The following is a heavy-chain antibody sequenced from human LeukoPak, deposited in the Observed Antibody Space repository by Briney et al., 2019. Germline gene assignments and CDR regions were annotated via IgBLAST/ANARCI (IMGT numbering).Heavy chain of an antibody. CDR2: ISGSGGST. Sequence: PGASLRLSCAASGFTFSSYAVRWVRQAPGKALEWVSAISGSGGSTYYADSVKGRFTISRDNSKNTLYLQMNSLRGEETAVYDCSKDLDGYYDSSGYTYYFDYWGQGTLVTVSS. CDR3: SKDLDGYYDSSGYTYYFDY. J-gene: IGHJ4*01. D-gene: IGHD3-22*01. V-gene: IGHV3-23*01. CDR1: GFTFSSYA.